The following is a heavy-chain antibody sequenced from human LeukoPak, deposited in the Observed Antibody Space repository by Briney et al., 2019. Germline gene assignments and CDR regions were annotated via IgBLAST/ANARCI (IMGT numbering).Heavy chain of an antibody. CDR3: ASQHSDVDTAMVPFDY. D-gene: IGHD5-18*01. V-gene: IGHV1-69*05. J-gene: IGHJ4*02. CDR2: IIPIFGTA. CDR1: GGTFSSYA. Sequence: SVKVSCKASGGTFSSYAISWVRQAPGQGLEWMGGIIPIFGTANYAQKFQGRVTITTDESTSTAYMELSSLRSEDTAVYYCASQHSDVDTAMVPFDYWGQGTLVTVSS.